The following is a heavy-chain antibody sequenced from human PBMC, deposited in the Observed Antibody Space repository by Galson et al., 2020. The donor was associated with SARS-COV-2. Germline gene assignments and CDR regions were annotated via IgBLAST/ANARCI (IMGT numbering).Heavy chain of an antibody. CDR1: GFTFSSYG. V-gene: IGHV3-30*03. D-gene: IGHD3-10*01. Sequence: GGSLRLSCAASGFTFSSYGMHWVRQAPGKGLEWVAVISYDGSNKYYADSVKGRFTISRDNSKNTLYLQMNSLRAEDTAVYYCARDHMVRGVIITWDVDYYYYYGMDVWGQGTTVTVSS. J-gene: IGHJ6*02. CDR3: ARDHMVRGVIITWDVDYYYYYGMDV. CDR2: ISYDGSNK.